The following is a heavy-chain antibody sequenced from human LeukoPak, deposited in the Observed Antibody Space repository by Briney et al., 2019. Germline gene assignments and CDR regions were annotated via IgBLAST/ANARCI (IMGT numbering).Heavy chain of an antibody. V-gene: IGHV1-18*01. CDR2: ISAYNGNT. CDR3: ARDRVINYYYYGMDV. J-gene: IGHJ6*02. CDR1: GYTFTSYG. D-gene: IGHD2-21*01. Sequence: VGSVKVSCKASGYTFTSYGISWVRQAPGQGLEWMGCISAYNGNTKYAQKLQGRVTMTTDTSTSTAYLELRSLRSDDTAVYYCARDRVINYYYYGMDVWGQGTTVTVSS.